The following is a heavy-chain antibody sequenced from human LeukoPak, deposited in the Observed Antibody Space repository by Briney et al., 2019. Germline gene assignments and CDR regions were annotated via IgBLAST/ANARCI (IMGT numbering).Heavy chain of an antibody. CDR2: INPEGAST. J-gene: IGHJ4*02. CDR1: GSAFSTYW. D-gene: IGHD6-19*01. V-gene: IGHV3-74*01. Sequence: VGSLRLSCTASGSAFSTYWMFWVRQAPGKGLVWVSQINPEGASTTYGDPAKGRFTASRDNAKNALHLQMNSLRVDDTAVYYCARGTAITAGIDFWGQGTLVTVSS. CDR3: ARGTAITAGIDF.